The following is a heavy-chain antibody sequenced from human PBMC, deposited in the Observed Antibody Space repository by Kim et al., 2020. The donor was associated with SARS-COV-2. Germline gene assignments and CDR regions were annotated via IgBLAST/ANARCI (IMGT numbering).Heavy chain of an antibody. D-gene: IGHD4-17*01. Sequence: DSVKGRFTISRGNCKHTLYLRMNSLRAEDTAVYYCAKIPSLATVTNYFDYWGQGRLVTVSS. J-gene: IGHJ4*01. CDR3: AKIPSLATVTNYFDY. V-gene: IGHV3-23*01.